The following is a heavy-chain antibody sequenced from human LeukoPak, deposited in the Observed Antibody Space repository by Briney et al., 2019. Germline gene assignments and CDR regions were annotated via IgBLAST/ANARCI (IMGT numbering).Heavy chain of an antibody. CDR1: GGTFSSYA. D-gene: IGHD3-10*02. CDR3: ARVVRGSNYYYGMDV. Sequence: GASVKVSCKASGGTFSSYAISWVRQAPGQGLEWMGRITPILGIANYAQKFQGRVTITADKSTSTAYMELSSLRSEDTAVYYCARVVRGSNYYYGMDVWGQGTTVTVSS. V-gene: IGHV1-69*04. J-gene: IGHJ6*02. CDR2: ITPILGIA.